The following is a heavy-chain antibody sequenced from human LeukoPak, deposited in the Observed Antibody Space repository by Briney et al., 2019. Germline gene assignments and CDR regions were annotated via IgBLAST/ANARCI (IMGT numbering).Heavy chain of an antibody. CDR2: IKQDGSEK. Sequence: GGSLRLSCAASGFTFSSYWMNWVRQAPGKGLEWVANIKQDGSEKYYVDSVKGRLTISRDNAKNSLYLQMNSLRAEDTAVYYCPRALHLWFGLDFDYWGQGTLLTVSS. CDR3: PRALHLWFGLDFDY. V-gene: IGHV3-7*01. D-gene: IGHD3-10*01. J-gene: IGHJ4*02. CDR1: GFTFSSYW.